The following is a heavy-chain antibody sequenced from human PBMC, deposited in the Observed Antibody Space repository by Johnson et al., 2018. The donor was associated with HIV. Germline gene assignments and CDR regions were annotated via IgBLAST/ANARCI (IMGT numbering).Heavy chain of an antibody. Sequence: VQLVESGGGVVQPGRSLRLSCVVSGFTFSNFAMHWVRQAPGKGLEYVSAISSNGIGTYYANSVDGRFTISRDNDKNTLYLEMGSLRVEDMAVYYCARSRGPMRKDAFDIWGQGTKVTVSS. CDR1: GFTFSNFA. CDR2: ISSNGIGT. D-gene: IGHD3-10*01. CDR3: ARSRGPMRKDAFDI. V-gene: IGHV3-64*01. J-gene: IGHJ3*02.